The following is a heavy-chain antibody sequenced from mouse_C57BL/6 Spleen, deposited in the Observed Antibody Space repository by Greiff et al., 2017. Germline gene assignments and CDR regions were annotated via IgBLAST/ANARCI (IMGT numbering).Heavy chain of an antibody. V-gene: IGHV1-80*01. CDR3: ARWGPPWFAY. CDR2: IYPGDGDT. Sequence: QVQLQQSGAELVKPGASVKTSCKASGYAFSSYWMNRVKQRSGKGLEWIGQIYPGDGDTNYNGKFKGKATLTADKSFSTAYMQLSSLTSEDSAVYICARWGPPWFAYWDPGALVSISA. J-gene: IGHJ3*01. CDR1: GYAFSSYW.